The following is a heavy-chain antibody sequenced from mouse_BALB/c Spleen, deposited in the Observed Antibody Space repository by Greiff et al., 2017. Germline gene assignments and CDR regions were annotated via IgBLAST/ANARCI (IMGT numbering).Heavy chain of an antibody. Sequence: QVQLKESGPGLVAPSQSLSITCTVSGFSLTGYGVNRVRQPPGKGLEWLGMIWGDGSTDYNSALKSRLSISKDNSKSQVFLKMNSLQTDDTARYYCASNYGYYYAMDYWSQGTSVTVSS. CDR2: IWGDGST. J-gene: IGHJ4*01. CDR3: ASNYGYYYAMDY. D-gene: IGHD1-1*01. V-gene: IGHV2-6-7*01. CDR1: GFSLTGYG.